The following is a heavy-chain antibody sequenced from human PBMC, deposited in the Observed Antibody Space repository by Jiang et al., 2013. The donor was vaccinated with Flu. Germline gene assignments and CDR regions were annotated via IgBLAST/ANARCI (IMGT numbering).Heavy chain of an antibody. CDR3: ARASRAVAGIRKDFDY. V-gene: IGHV7-4-1*02. D-gene: IGHD6-19*01. J-gene: IGHJ4*02. Sequence: CKASGYTSLAMLSNWVRQAPGQGLEWMGWINTNTGNPTYAQGFTGRFVFSLDTSVSTAYLQISSLKAEDTAVYYCARASRAVAGIRKDFDYWGQGTLVTVSS. CDR2: INTNTGNP. CDR1: GYTSLAML.